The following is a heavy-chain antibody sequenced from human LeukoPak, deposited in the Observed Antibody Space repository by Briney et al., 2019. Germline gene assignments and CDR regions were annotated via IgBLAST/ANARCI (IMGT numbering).Heavy chain of an antibody. CDR1: GFTFSNAW. CDR2: IRNKDYGGTT. V-gene: IGHV3-71*01. J-gene: IGHJ4*02. D-gene: IGHD2-2*03. CDR3: SVDIGDF. Sequence: GGSLRLSCAASGFTFSNAWMNWVRQAPGKGLEWVGFIRNKDYGGTTEYAASVRGRFTISRDDSKSIAYLQMNSLKTDDTAVYYCSVDIGDFWGQGTLVTVSS.